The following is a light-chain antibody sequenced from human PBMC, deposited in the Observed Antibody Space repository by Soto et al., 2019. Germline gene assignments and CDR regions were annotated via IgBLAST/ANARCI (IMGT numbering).Light chain of an antibody. CDR2: DAS. CDR3: QQRSNWPIT. J-gene: IGKJ5*01. V-gene: IGKV3-11*01. CDR1: QSVSSY. Sequence: EIVLTQSPATLSLSPGERATLSCRASQSVSSYLAWYQQKPGQAPGLLIYDASNRATGIPARFSGSGSGTGFTLPISSLEPEDFAVYYCQQRSNWPITFGQGTRLEIK.